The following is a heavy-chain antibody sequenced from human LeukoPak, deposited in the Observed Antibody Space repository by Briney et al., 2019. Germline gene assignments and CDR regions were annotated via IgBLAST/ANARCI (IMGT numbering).Heavy chain of an antibody. Sequence: SETLSLTCTVSGDSISSGGYYWTWIRQPRRKGLEYIGYMSYNGNAYFNPSLKSRLTISLDTSKNQFSLNLNSVTAADTAVYYCARYSSHVKRFDPWGQGTLVTVSS. CDR2: MSYNGNA. CDR1: GDSISSGGYY. V-gene: IGHV4-30-4*08. D-gene: IGHD6-13*01. J-gene: IGHJ5*02. CDR3: ARYSSHVKRFDP.